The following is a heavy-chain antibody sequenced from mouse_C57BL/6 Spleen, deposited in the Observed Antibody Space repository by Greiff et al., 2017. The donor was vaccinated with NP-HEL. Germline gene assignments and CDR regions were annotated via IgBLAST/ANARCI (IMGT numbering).Heavy chain of an antibody. D-gene: IGHD4-1*02. CDR3: ARGGFQLGRWAMDY. CDR2: ISDGGSYT. V-gene: IGHV5-4*03. J-gene: IGHJ4*01. CDR1: GFTFSSYA. Sequence: EVNVVESGGGLVKPGGSLKLSCAASGFTFSSYAMSWVRQTPEKRLEWVATISDGGSYTYYPDNVKGRFTISRDNAKNNLYLQMSHLKSEDTAMYYCARGGFQLGRWAMDYWGQGTSVTVSS.